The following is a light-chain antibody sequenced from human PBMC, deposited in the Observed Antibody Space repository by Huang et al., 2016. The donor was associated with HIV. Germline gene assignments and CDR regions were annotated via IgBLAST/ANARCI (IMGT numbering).Light chain of an antibody. CDR3: HHYSNWPPTWT. Sequence: EIVMTQSPATLSVSPGERATLSCRASQRVAKHFAWYQQKPGQAPRLLIYGASTRATGIPARFSGSGSGTEFTLTIGSLQSEDFAVYYCHHYSNWPPTWTFGQGTKVEIK. CDR2: GAS. CDR1: QRVAKH. V-gene: IGKV3-15*01. J-gene: IGKJ1*01.